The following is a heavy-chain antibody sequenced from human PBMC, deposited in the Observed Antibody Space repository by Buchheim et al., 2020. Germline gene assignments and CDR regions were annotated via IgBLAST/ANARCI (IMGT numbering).Heavy chain of an antibody. CDR2: ISYDGSNK. CDR1: GFTFSDYG. CDR3: AKESGTTNCFDY. Sequence: HVQLVESGGGVVQPGRSLGLSCAAPGFTFSDYGMHWVRQAPGRGLEWVAFISYDGSNKYYPDSVKGRFTISRDNSKNTLYLQMNSLRAEDTAVYYCAKESGTTNCFDYWGQGTL. J-gene: IGHJ4*02. D-gene: IGHD1-1*01. V-gene: IGHV3-30*18.